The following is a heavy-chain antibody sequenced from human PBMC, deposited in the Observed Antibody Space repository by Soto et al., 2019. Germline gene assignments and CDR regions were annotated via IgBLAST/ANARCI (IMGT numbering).Heavy chain of an antibody. CDR3: ARDSSIVVVPAAPSGMYV. Sequence: ASVKVSCKASGGTFSSYAISWVRQAPGQGLEWMGGIIPIFGTANYAQKFQGRVTITADESTSTAYMELSSLRSEDTAVYYCARDSSIVVVPAAPSGMYVWGQGTTVTVSS. CDR1: GGTFSSYA. D-gene: IGHD2-2*01. J-gene: IGHJ6*02. V-gene: IGHV1-69*13. CDR2: IIPIFGTA.